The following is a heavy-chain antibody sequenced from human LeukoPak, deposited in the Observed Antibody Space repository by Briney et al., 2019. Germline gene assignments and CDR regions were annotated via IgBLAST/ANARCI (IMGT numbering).Heavy chain of an antibody. CDR2: IYTSGST. CDR1: GGSISSGSYY. J-gene: IGHJ4*02. V-gene: IGHV4-61*02. D-gene: IGHD3-16*02. Sequence: PSQTLSLTCTVSGGSISSGSYYWSWIRQPAGKGLEWIGRIYTSGSTNYNPSLKSRVTISVDTSKNQFSLKLSSVTAADTAVYYCANDWGSYRPTSAYWGQGTLVTVSS. CDR3: ANDWGSYRPTSAY.